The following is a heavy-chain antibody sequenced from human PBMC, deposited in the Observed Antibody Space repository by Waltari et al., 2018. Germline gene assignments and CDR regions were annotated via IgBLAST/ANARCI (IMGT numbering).Heavy chain of an antibody. J-gene: IGHJ4*02. CDR2: ISYDGSNK. CDR3: ARGGDWLDY. V-gene: IGHV3-30-3*01. D-gene: IGHD3-16*01. Sequence: QVQLVESGGGVVQPGRSLRLSCAASGFTFSSYAMHWVRQAPGKGLEWVAVISYDGSNKYYADSVKGRFTISRDNSKNTLDLQMNSLRAEDTAVYYCARGGDWLDYWGQGTLVTVSS. CDR1: GFTFSSYA.